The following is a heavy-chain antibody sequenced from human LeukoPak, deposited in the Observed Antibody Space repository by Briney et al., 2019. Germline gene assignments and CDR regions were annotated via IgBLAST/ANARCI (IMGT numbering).Heavy chain of an antibody. D-gene: IGHD3-22*01. CDR2: IKSKTDGETT. Sequence: GGSLRLSCAASGFTFSNAWMTWVCQAPGEGLEWVGHIKSKTDGETTDYAAPVKGRFSISRDDSKNTLYLQMDSLKIEDTAVYYCTTPPGYYDMSPFDYWGPGTLVTVSS. CDR1: GFTFSNAW. CDR3: TTPPGYYDMSPFDY. V-gene: IGHV3-15*01. J-gene: IGHJ4*02.